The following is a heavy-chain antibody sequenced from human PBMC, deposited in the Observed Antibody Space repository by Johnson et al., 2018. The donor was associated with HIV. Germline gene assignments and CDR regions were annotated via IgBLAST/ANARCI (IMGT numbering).Heavy chain of an antibody. CDR1: GFTFSCYD. V-gene: IGHV3-30*04. Sequence: QVQVVESGGGAVQPGRSLRLSYAASGFTFSCYDMHWVRQAPGKGMEWVAVILFDGSYTNYADSVTGRFTVSRDNAKNTLYLQMNSLRAEDTAVYYCARDGLAANAFDTWGQGTMVTVSS. CDR3: ARDGLAANAFDT. J-gene: IGHJ3*02. CDR2: ILFDGSYT. D-gene: IGHD3/OR15-3a*01.